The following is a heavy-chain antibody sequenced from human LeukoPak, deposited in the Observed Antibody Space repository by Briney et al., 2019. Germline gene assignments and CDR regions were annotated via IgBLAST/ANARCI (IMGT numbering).Heavy chain of an antibody. D-gene: IGHD6-6*01. CDR2: IYHSGST. Sequence: SQTLSLTCTVSGGSISSGDYYWSWIRQPPGKGLEWIGYIYHSGSTYYNPSLKSRVTISVDRSKNQFSLKLSSVTAADTAVYYCARVGSIAARLTRNWYFDLWGRGTLVTVSS. V-gene: IGHV4-30-2*01. CDR1: GGSISSGDYY. CDR3: ARVGSIAARLTRNWYFDL. J-gene: IGHJ2*01.